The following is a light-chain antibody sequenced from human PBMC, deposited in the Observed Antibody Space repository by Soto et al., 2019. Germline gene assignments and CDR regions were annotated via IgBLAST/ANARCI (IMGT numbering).Light chain of an antibody. J-gene: IGLJ2*01. Sequence: QPVLTQPPSASGTPGQRVTISCSGSSSNMGTNTVNWYQQLPRAAPKLLIYSDNQRPSGVPDRFSGSKSGTSASLAITGLQSEDEADYYCAAWDGSLNHIVFGGGTKVTVL. CDR3: AAWDGSLNHIV. CDR2: SDN. V-gene: IGLV1-44*01. CDR1: SSNMGTNT.